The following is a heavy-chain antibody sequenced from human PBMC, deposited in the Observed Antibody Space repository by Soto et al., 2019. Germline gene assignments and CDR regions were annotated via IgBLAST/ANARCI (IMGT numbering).Heavy chain of an antibody. CDR1: GYSFTSYW. V-gene: IGHV5-51*01. J-gene: IGHJ6*02. CDR3: ARSFLVEGIAVVDKMYYYYYGMDV. D-gene: IGHD6-19*01. Sequence: GESLKISCKGSGYSFTSYWIGWVRQMPGKGLEWMGIIYPGDSDTRYSPSFQGQVTISADKSISTAYLQWSSLKASDTAMYYCARSFLVEGIAVVDKMYYYYYGMDVWGQGTTVTVSS. CDR2: IYPGDSDT.